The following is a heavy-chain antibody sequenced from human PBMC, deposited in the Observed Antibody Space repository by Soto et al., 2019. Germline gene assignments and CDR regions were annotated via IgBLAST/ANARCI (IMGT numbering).Heavy chain of an antibody. CDR2: ISGSGGST. Sequence: PWGSLRLSCAASGFTFSSYAMSWVRQAPGKGLEWVSAISGSGGSTYYADPVKGRFTISRDNSKNTLYLQMNSLRAEDTAVYYCVKDRGGPYLVKPAKNWNDPLYYYGMDVWGQGTTVTVSS. CDR3: VKDRGGPYLVKPAKNWNDPLYYYGMDV. D-gene: IGHD1-1*01. V-gene: IGHV3-23*01. CDR1: GFTFSSYA. J-gene: IGHJ6*02.